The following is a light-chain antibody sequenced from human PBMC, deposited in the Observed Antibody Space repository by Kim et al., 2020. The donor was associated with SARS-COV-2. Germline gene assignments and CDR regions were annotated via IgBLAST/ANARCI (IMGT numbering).Light chain of an antibody. Sequence: SYELTQPPSVSVSPGQTASITCSGEKLGDKYACWYQQKPGQSPVLVIYQDSKRPSGIPERFSGSNSGNTATLTIRGTEAMDEADYYCQAWDSSTVVFGG. V-gene: IGLV3-1*01. CDR1: KLGDKY. J-gene: IGLJ2*01. CDR3: QAWDSSTVV. CDR2: QDS.